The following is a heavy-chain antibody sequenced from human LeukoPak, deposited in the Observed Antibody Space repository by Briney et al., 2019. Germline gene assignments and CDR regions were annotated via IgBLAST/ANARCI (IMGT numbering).Heavy chain of an antibody. CDR3: ARVTYYDSLYYFDY. CDR2: IDWNGGST. J-gene: IGHJ4*02. Sequence: GGSLRLSCAASGFTFDDYGLSWVRQAPGKGLEWVSGIDWNGGSTGYADSVKGRFTISRDNAKNSLYLQMNSLRAEDTALYYCARVTYYDSLYYFDYWGQGTLVTVSS. D-gene: IGHD5-12*01. CDR1: GFTFDDYG. V-gene: IGHV3-20*04.